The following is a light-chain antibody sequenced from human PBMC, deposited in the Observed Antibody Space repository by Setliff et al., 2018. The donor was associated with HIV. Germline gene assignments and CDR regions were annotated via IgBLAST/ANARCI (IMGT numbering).Light chain of an antibody. V-gene: IGLV2-14*01. Sequence: QSVLTQPASVSGSPGQSITISCTGTNSDVGAYNYVFWYQQHPGKAPKLMIYEVSSRPSGVSNRFSGAKSGNTASLTISGLQAEDEAEYHCSAWRSSGPLVVFGTGTKVTVL. CDR2: EVS. J-gene: IGLJ1*01. CDR1: NSDVGAYNY. CDR3: SAWRSSGPLVV.